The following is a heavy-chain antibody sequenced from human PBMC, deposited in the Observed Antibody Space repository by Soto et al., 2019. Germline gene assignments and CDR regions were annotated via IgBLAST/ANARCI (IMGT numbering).Heavy chain of an antibody. V-gene: IGHV4-34*01. D-gene: IGHD6-13*01. CDR3: ARGNKAAAGQRRNNWFDP. CDR1: GGSFGGYY. J-gene: IGHJ5*02. Sequence: SDTLSLTCAVYGGSFGGYYWSWIRQPPGKGLEWIGEINHSGSTNYNPSLKSRVTISVDTSKNQFSLKLSSVTAADTAVYYCARGNKAAAGQRRNNWFDPWGQGTLV. CDR2: INHSGST.